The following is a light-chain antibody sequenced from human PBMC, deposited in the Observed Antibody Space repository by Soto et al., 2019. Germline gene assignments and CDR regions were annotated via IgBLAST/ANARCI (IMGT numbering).Light chain of an antibody. CDR3: QQTYRTPLT. CDR2: AAS. CDR1: QSITTY. Sequence: DIQMTQSPSSLSASVGDRVTITCRASQSITTYLNLFQQKAGKAPKLLIYAASTLQTGAPSRFSGSGSGTDFTLTISALQPEDFATYYCQQTYRTPLTFGGGTKVDIK. J-gene: IGKJ4*01. V-gene: IGKV1-39*01.